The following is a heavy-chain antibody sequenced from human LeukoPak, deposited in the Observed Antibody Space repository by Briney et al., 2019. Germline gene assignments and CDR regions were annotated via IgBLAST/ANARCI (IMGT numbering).Heavy chain of an antibody. V-gene: IGHV1-18*01. D-gene: IGHD4-17*01. CDR2: ISAYNDNK. CDR3: ARAPYGDDAFDI. J-gene: IGHJ3*02. CDR1: GYTFTRYG. Sequence: GASVTVSCKASGYTFTRYGISWVRQAPGQGLDWMGWISAYNDNKNYARKLQGRITMTTDTSTSTAYMERRSLRSDYTSVYYCARAPYGDDAFDIWGQGTMVTVSS.